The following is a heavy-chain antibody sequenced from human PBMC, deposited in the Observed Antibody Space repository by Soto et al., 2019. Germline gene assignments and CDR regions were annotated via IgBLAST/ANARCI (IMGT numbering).Heavy chain of an antibody. CDR3: AREIGSNYDGMDV. V-gene: IGHV3-33*01. CDR2: VWYDGSSK. Sequence: GGSLRLSCEASGFTFSNFGMNWVRQAPGKGLEWVARVWYDGSSKYYVDSVKGRFTISRDNSKETVYLQMNSLRAEDTGVYYCAREIGSNYDGMDVWGQGTTVTVSS. CDR1: GFTFSNFG. J-gene: IGHJ6*02. D-gene: IGHD4-4*01.